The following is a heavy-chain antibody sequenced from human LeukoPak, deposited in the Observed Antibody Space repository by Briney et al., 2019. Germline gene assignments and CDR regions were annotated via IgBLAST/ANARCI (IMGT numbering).Heavy chain of an antibody. D-gene: IGHD2-15*01. Sequence: SETLSLTCTVSGYSISSGYYWGWIRQPPGKGLEWIGSIYHSGSTYYNPSLKSRVTISVDTSKNQFSLKLSSVTAADTAVYYCARGPLEYCSGGTCYFGRNWFDPWGQGTLVTVSS. CDR3: ARGPLEYCSGGTCYFGRNWFDP. CDR1: GYSISSGYY. V-gene: IGHV4-38-2*02. J-gene: IGHJ5*02. CDR2: IYHSGST.